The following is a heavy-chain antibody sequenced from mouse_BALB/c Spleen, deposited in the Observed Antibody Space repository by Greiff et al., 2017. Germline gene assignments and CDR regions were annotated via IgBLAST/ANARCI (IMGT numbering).Heavy chain of an antibody. Sequence: QVQLQQSGAELVKPGASVKMSCKASGYTFTSYNMHWVKQTPGQGLEWIGAIYPGNGDTSYNQKFKGKATLTADKSSSTAYMQLSSLTSEDSAVYYCAMGGKGFAYWGQGTLVTVSA. J-gene: IGHJ3*01. D-gene: IGHD1-1*02. V-gene: IGHV1-12*01. CDR2: IYPGNGDT. CDR1: GYTFTSYN. CDR3: AMGGKGFAY.